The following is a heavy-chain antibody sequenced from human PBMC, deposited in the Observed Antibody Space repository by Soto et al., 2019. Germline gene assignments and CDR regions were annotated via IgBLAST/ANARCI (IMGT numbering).Heavy chain of an antibody. CDR3: ARLGGYYQSLDT. Sequence: SETLSLTCAVSGASITYYYWNWIRQPPGRGLEWIVSFSSTGSTVYNPSLRSRVTISVDTSKNQFSLKLSSVTAADTAFYYCARLGGYYQSLDTWGQGTLVTVSS. CDR1: GASITYYY. CDR2: FSSTGST. J-gene: IGHJ5*02. V-gene: IGHV4-59*08. D-gene: IGHD3-22*01.